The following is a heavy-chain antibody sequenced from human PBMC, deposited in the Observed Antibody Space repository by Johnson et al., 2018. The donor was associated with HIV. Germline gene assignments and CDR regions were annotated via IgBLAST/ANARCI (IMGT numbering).Heavy chain of an antibody. CDR1: GFTFSSYA. D-gene: IGHD1-26*01. CDR2: ISYDGSNK. V-gene: IGHV3-30*04. CDR3: AREGGPVGATKAFDN. J-gene: IGHJ3*02. Sequence: QVQLVESGGGVVQPGRSLRLSCAASGFTFSSYAMHWVRQAPGKGLEWVAVISYDGSNKYYADSVKRRFTISRDNYKNTLYLQMNSLRAEDTAVSYCAREGGPVGATKAFDNWGQGTMVTVSS.